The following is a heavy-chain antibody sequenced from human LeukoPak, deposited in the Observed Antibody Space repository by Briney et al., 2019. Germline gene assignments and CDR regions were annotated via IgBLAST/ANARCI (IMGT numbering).Heavy chain of an antibody. CDR1: GFTFSSYE. CDR3: ARDQEIAWLRSPFDY. Sequence: QPGGSLRLSCAASGFTFSSYEMNWVRQAPGKGLEWVSYISSSGSTIYYADSVKGRFTISRDNAKNSLYLQMNSLRAEDTAVYYCARDQEIAWLRSPFDYWGQGTLVTVSS. J-gene: IGHJ4*02. V-gene: IGHV3-48*03. D-gene: IGHD5-12*01. CDR2: ISSSGSTI.